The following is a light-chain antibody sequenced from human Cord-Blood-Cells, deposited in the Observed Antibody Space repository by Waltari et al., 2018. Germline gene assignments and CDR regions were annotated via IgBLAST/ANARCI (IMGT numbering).Light chain of an antibody. J-gene: IGLJ2*01. CDR2: EGS. CDR3: CSYAGSSTVV. V-gene: IGLV2-23*01. Sequence: QSALTQPASVSGSPGQSITISCTGTSSDVGSYNLVSWYQQHPGKAPKLMIYEGSKRPSVVSNRFSGSKSGNTAALTISGRQAEDEADYYCCSYAGSSTVVFGGGTKLTVL. CDR1: SSDVGSYNL.